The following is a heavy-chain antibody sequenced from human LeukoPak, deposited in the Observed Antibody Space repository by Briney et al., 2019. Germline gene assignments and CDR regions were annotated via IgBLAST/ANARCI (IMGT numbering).Heavy chain of an antibody. D-gene: IGHD3-9*01. Sequence: ASVKVSCKASGYTFPTYAMHWVRQAPGHRLEWMVWINAGNGNTKYSQKFQGRVTITRDTSASTAYMELSSLRSEDTALYYCERNRPYEILTGYLDYWGQGTLVTVSS. CDR1: GYTFPTYA. V-gene: IGHV1-3*01. J-gene: IGHJ4*02. CDR2: INAGNGNT. CDR3: ERNRPYEILTGYLDY.